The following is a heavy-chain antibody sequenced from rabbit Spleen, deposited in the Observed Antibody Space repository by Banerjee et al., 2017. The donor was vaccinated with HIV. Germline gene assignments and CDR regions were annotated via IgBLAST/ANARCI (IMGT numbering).Heavy chain of an antibody. J-gene: IGHJ4*01. CDR3: ARDLAAAIGWNFYL. Sequence: QQVVESGGGLVKPGASLTLTCTASGFDFSSNSMWWVRQAPGKGLEWIGLIAKSRIYYASWAKGRFTISKTSSTTVTLQMTSLTAADTATYFCARDLAAAIGWNFYLWGPGTLVTVS. CDR2: IAKSRI. CDR1: GFDFSSNS. V-gene: IGHV1S40*01. D-gene: IGHD4-1*01.